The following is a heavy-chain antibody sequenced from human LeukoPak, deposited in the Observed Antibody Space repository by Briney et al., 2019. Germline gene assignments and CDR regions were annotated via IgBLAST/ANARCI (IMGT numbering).Heavy chain of an antibody. V-gene: IGHV4-4*07. J-gene: IGHJ4*02. CDR2: IYTSGST. CDR1: GGSISSDY. Sequence: SETLSLTCTVSGGSISSDYWSWIRQPAGKGLEWIGRIYTSGSTNYNPSPKSRVTISIDTSKNQFSLKLSSVTAADTALYYCARQVAAAGRIHDYWGQGTLVTVSS. D-gene: IGHD6-13*01. CDR3: ARQVAAAGRIHDY.